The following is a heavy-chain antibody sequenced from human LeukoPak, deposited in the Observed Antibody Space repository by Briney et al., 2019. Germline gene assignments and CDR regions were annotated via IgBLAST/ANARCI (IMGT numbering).Heavy chain of an antibody. CDR2: VYYSGTT. D-gene: IGHD5-24*01. CDR3: ARGLNGYDY. J-gene: IGHJ4*02. Sequence: PSETLSLTCSVSGGSISLSYYYWGWIRRPPGKALEWIGSVYYSGTTSYNPSLKSRVTISVDMSKNHFSLRLSSVTAADTAMYYCARGLNGYDYWGQGTLVIVSS. CDR1: GGSISLSYYY. V-gene: IGHV4-39*07.